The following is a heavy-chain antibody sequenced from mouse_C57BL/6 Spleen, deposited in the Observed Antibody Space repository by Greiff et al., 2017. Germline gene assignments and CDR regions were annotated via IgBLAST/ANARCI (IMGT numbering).Heavy chain of an antibody. CDR3: TRRNRLDY. CDR2: IDPETGGT. J-gene: IGHJ2*01. V-gene: IGHV1-15*01. CDR1: GYTFTDYE. Sequence: VQRVESGAELVRPGASVTLSCKASGYTFTDYEMHWVKQTPVHGLEWIGAIDPETGGTAYNQKFKGKAILTADKSSSTAYMELRSLTSEDSAVYYCTRRNRLDYWGQGTTLTVSS.